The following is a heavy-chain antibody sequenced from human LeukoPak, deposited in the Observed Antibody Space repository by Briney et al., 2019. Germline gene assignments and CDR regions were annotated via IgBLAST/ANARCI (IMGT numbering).Heavy chain of an antibody. CDR2: ISYDGSNK. CDR3: ARHSYFDY. D-gene: IGHD1-26*01. J-gene: IGHJ4*02. V-gene: IGHV3-30*03. CDR1: GFTFSSYG. Sequence: AGGSLRLSCAASGFTFSSYGMHWVRQAPGKGLEWVAVISYDGSNKYYADSVKGRFTISRDNSKNTLYLQMNSLRAEDTAVYYCARHSYFDYWGQGTLVTVSS.